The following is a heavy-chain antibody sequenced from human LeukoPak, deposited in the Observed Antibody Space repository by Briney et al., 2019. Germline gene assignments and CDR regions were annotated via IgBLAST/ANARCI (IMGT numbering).Heavy chain of an antibody. CDR3: GTGSAFDI. D-gene: IGHD7-27*01. J-gene: IGHJ3*02. CDR1: GFTVNNAW. V-gene: IGHV3-15*01. Sequence: GGSLRLSCAAFGFTVNNAWMSWVRQGPGKGLEWVGRIKSRTDGGTTDYAAPVKGRFTISRDDSKNTLYLQMNSLKTEDTAVYYCGTGSAFDIWGQGTMVTVSS. CDR2: IKSRTDGGTT.